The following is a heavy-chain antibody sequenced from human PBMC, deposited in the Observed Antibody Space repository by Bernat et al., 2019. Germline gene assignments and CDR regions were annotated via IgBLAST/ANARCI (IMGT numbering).Heavy chain of an antibody. CDR3: ARAFMITFGGAIVTGGWFDP. V-gene: IGHV6-1*01. CDR2: TYYRSKWYN. J-gene: IGHJ5*02. D-gene: IGHD3-16*02. CDR1: GDSVSSNSAA. Sequence: QVQLQQSGPGLVKPSQTLSLTCAISGDSVSSNSAAWNWIRQSPSRGLEWLGRTYYRSKWYNDYAVSVKSRITINPDTSKNQFSLQLNSVTPEDTAVYYCARAFMITFGGAIVTGGWFDPWGQGTLVTVSS.